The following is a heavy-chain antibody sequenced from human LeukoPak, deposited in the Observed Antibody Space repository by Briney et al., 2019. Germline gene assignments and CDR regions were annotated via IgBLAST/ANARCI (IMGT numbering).Heavy chain of an antibody. CDR1: GFTFSSYT. CDR3: AKGERYSGSRFDY. CDR2: SSGSGDIT. D-gene: IGHD1-26*01. V-gene: IGHV3-23*01. Sequence: PGGSLRLSCAVSGFTFSSYTMHWVRQAPGKGLEWVSVSSGSGDITFYADSVKGRFTISRDNSKNTLDLQMNSLRAEDTAVYYCAKGERYSGSRFDYWGQGTLVTVSS. J-gene: IGHJ4*02.